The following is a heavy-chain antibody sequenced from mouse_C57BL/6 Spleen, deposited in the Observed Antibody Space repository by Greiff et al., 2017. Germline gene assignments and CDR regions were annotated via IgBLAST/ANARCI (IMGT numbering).Heavy chain of an antibody. CDR3: ANLYYGNLYYYAMDY. J-gene: IGHJ4*01. CDR1: GYTFTDYN. V-gene: IGHV1-22*01. CDR2: INPNNGGT. D-gene: IGHD2-1*01. Sequence: EVQLQESGPELVKPGASVKMSCKASGYTFTDYNMHWVKQSHGKSLEWIGYINPNNGGTSYNQKFKGKATLTVNKSSSTAYMELRSLTSEDSAVYYCANLYYGNLYYYAMDYWGQGTSVTVSS.